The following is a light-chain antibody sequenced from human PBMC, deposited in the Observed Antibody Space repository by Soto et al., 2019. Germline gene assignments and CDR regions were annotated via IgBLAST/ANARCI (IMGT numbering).Light chain of an antibody. CDR2: DVS. V-gene: IGLV2-8*01. CDR3: RSYEGSNNLGV. Sequence: QSALTQPPSASGSPGQSVTISCTGTSSDVGGYNYVSWYQQHPGKAPKLMIYDVSKRPSGVPDRFSGSKSGNTASLTVSGLQTEDEADYYCRSYEGSNNLGVFGGGTKLTVL. CDR1: SSDVGGYNY. J-gene: IGLJ2*01.